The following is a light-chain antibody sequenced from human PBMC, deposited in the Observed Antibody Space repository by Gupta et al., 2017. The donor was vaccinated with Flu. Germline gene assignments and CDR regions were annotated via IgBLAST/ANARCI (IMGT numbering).Light chain of an antibody. CDR3: SLYIGSNTYV. J-gene: IGLJ1*01. CDR1: SSDVGSYNR. V-gene: IGLV2-18*01. CDR2: EVN. Sequence: QSALTQPPSVSGSPGQSVTISCTGTSSDVGSYNRVSWYQQPPGTAPKLMIFEVNNRPSRVPDRFSGSKSGNTASLTISGLQAEDEADYYCSLYIGSNTYVFGTGTKVTVL.